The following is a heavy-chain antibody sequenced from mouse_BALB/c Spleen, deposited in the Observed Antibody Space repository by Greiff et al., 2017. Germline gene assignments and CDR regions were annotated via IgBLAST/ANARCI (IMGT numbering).Heavy chain of an antibody. J-gene: IGHJ3*01. CDR3: AREGVGAWFAY. CDR1: GFTFSDYY. Sequence: EVMLVESGGGLVKPGGSLKLSCAASGFTFSDYYMYWVRQTPEKRLEWVATISDGGSYTYYPDSVKGRFTISRDNAKNNLYLQMSSLKSEDTAMYYCAREGVGAWFAYWGQGTLVTVSA. D-gene: IGHD1-1*01. V-gene: IGHV5-4*02. CDR2: ISDGGSYT.